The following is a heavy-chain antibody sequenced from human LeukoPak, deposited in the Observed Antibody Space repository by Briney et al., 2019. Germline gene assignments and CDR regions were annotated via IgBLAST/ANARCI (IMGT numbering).Heavy chain of an antibody. J-gene: IGHJ4*02. D-gene: IGHD6-19*01. Sequence: GGSLRLSCAASGFTFSSYAMSWVRQAPGKGLEWVSGINDSGGRTYCADSVKGRFTISRDNSKNTLYLQMNSLRAEDTAVYYCAKDRGSVAGSPFDYWGQGTLVTVSS. CDR3: AKDRGSVAGSPFDY. V-gene: IGHV3-23*01. CDR2: INDSGGRT. CDR1: GFTFSSYA.